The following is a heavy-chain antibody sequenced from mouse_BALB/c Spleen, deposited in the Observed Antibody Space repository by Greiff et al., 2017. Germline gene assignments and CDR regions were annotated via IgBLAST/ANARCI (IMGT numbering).Heavy chain of an antibody. V-gene: IGHV5-9*03. CDR2: ISSGGGNT. CDR1: GFTFSSYT. D-gene: IGHD4-1*01. J-gene: IGHJ2*01. Sequence: EVKLVESGGGLVKPGGSLKLSCAASGFTFSSYTMSWVRQTPEKRLEWVATISSGGGNTYYPDSVKGRFTISRDNAKNNLYLQMSSLRSEDTALYYCARYGEALGFDYWGQGTTLTVSS. CDR3: ARYGEALGFDY.